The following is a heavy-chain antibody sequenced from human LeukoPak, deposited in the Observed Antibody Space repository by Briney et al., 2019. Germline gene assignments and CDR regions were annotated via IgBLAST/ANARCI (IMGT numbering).Heavy chain of an antibody. J-gene: IGHJ3*02. CDR1: GGTFSSYA. CDR3: ARVGATGEDAFDI. CDR2: ISAYNGNT. V-gene: IGHV1-18*01. Sequence: ASVKVSCKASGGTFSSYAISWVRQAPGQGLEWMGWISAYNGNTNYAQKLQGRVTMTTDTSTSTAYMELRSLRSDDTAVYYCARVGATGEDAFDIWGQGTMVTVSS. D-gene: IGHD1-26*01.